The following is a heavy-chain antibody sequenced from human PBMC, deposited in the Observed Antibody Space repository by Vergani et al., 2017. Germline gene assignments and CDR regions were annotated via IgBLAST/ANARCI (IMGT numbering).Heavy chain of an antibody. D-gene: IGHD3-10*01. V-gene: IGHV3-23*01. CDR2: ISGSGGAT. CDR3: AKAGSGTYYNWYFFDY. J-gene: IGHJ4*02. CDR1: GFTFSTYA. Sequence: EVQLLESGGDLVQPGGSLRLSCSASGFTFSTYAMSWVRQTPGKGLEWVSAISGSGGATYSADSVRGRFTISRDNSKNTLYLQMNSLRAEDTAVYYCAKAGSGTYYNWYFFDYWGQGTLVTVSS.